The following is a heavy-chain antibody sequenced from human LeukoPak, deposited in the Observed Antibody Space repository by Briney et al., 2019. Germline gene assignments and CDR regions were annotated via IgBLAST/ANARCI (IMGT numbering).Heavy chain of an antibody. J-gene: IGHJ4*02. V-gene: IGHV4-59*02. Sequence: SETLSLTCTVSGGSVSSYYWTWIRQPPGKGLEWIGYNYYSGSANYNPSLKSRVTISVDTSKNRFSLKLSSVTAADTAVYYCATRSSGYYSYYFDYWGQGTLVTVSS. CDR1: GGSVSSYY. D-gene: IGHD3-22*01. CDR3: ATRSSGYYSYYFDY. CDR2: NYYSGSA.